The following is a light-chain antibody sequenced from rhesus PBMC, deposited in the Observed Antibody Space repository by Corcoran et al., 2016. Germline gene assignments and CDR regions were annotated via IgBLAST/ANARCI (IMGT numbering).Light chain of an antibody. CDR3: LQHNSFPYS. CDR1: QGISSH. V-gene: IGKV1-28*01. J-gene: IGKJ2*01. Sequence: DIQMTQSPSSLSASVGDPVTITCRASQGISSHLNWLQQKPGKAPNLLIYAASRLEGGVPSRFSGRGSGTAFTLTISSLQPEDFAAYYCLQHNSFPYSFGQGTKVEIK. CDR2: AAS.